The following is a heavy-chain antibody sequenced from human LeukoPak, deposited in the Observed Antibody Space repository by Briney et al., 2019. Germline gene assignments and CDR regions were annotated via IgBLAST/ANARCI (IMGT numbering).Heavy chain of an antibody. Sequence: GGSLRLSCAASGFTFSSYEMNWVRQAPGKGLEWVSYISSSGSTIYYADSVKGRFTISRDNAKNSLYLQMYSLRAEDTAVYYCARDRSITIFGVVEYNWFDPWGQGTLVTVSS. D-gene: IGHD3-3*01. CDR3: ARDRSITIFGVVEYNWFDP. CDR1: GFTFSSYE. J-gene: IGHJ5*02. CDR2: ISSSGSTI. V-gene: IGHV3-48*03.